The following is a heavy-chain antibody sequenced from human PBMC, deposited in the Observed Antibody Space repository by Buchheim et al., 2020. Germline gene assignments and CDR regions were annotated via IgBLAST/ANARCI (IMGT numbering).Heavy chain of an antibody. V-gene: IGHV2-70*15. CDR1: GLSLRNIGAS. CDR2: IDWDDGK. J-gene: IGHJ4*02. CDR3: ARENDYNALDS. D-gene: IGHD5-24*01. Sequence: QVSLRESGPAQVRTTETLTLTCTVSGLSLRNIGASVSWIRQPPGKPLQWLARIDWDDGKYYNTSLETRLPVSKRTSKKQVVLTLTNVDPADTATYYCARENDYNALDSWGQGTL.